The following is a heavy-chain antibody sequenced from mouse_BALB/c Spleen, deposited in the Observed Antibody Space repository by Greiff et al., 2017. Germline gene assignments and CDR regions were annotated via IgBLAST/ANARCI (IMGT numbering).Heavy chain of an antibody. D-gene: IGHD1-1*01. Sequence: QVQLQQSGPGLVAPSQSLSITCTVSGFSLTSYGVHWVRQPPGKGLEWLGVIWAGGSTNYNSALMSRLSISKDNSKSQVFLKMNSLQTDDTAMYYCARDEGYYGTPNWYFDVWGAGTTVTVSS. CDR2: IWAGGST. V-gene: IGHV2-9*02. CDR3: ARDEGYYGTPNWYFDV. CDR1: GFSLTSYG. J-gene: IGHJ1*01.